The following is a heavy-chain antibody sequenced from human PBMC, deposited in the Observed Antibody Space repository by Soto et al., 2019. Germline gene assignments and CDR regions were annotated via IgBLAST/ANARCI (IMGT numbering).Heavy chain of an antibody. CDR2: ISSDGSKR. V-gene: IGHV3-30*18. Sequence: QVHLVESGGGVVQPGRSLRLSCAASRFTFSDYGMHWVRQAPGKGLEWVAVISSDGSKRYYPDSVKGRFTISRDNSRNTLWLQMNSLRAEDTAVYYCAKSGGHYYLYEAFDIWGQGTMVTVSS. CDR3: AKSGGHYYLYEAFDI. D-gene: IGHD1-26*01. J-gene: IGHJ3*02. CDR1: RFTFSDYG.